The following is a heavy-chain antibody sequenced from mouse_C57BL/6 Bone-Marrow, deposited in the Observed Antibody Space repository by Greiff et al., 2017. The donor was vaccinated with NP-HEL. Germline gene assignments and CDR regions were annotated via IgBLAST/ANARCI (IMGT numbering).Heavy chain of an antibody. D-gene: IGHD2-13*01. V-gene: IGHV1-18*01. CDR1: GYTFTDYN. Sequence: DVQLQESGPELVKPGASVKIPCKASGYTFTDYNIAWVKQSHGKSLEWIGDINHNNGGTIYNQKFKGKATLTVDKSSSTAYMELRSLTSEDTAVYYCARWGDYVDYWCQGTTLTVSS. J-gene: IGHJ2*01. CDR3: ARWGDYVDY. CDR2: INHNNGGT.